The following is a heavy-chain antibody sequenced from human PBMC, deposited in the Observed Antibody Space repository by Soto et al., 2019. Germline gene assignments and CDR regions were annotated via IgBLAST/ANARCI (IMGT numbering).Heavy chain of an antibody. D-gene: IGHD6-13*01. CDR3: ARDSGSSSDYYGMDV. CDR2: ISSSSSYI. Sequence: GALRLAGTASVFICTRYSMKEGRQAPGKGLVWVSSISSSSSYISYADSVKGRFTISRDNAKNSLYLQMSSLRAEDTAVYYCARDSGSSSDYYGMDVWGQGTTFTLSS. CDR1: VFICTRYS. J-gene: IGHJ6*02. V-gene: IGHV3-21*01.